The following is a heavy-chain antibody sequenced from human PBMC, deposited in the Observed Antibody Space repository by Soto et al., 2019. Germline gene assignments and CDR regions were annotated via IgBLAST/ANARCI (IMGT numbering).Heavy chain of an antibody. D-gene: IGHD1-26*01. CDR3: GRGRSGQIVVFY. V-gene: IGHV1-2*02. CDR2: IGPESGAT. CDR1: VYTFTGHY. J-gene: IGHJ4*02. Sequence: XSVKVSCKASVYTFTGHYIHWVRQAPQQGPEWMGEIGPESGATRYARKFRGRVTMTMDTSITTVYMELRNLSPDDTAVYYCGRGRSGQIVVFYWGQGTPVTVSS.